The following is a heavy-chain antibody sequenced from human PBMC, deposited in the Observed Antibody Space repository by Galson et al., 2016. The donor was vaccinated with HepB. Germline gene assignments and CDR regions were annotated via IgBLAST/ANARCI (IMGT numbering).Heavy chain of an antibody. Sequence: SLRLSCAASGFTFSSYGMHWVRQAPGKGLEWVAVISYDGRHKYYADSVKGRFTISRDNSKNTLYLQMNSLRAEDTSVYYCAKARSVSYRAAAGADWGQGTMVTVSS. J-gene: IGHJ3*01. CDR1: GFTFSSYG. D-gene: IGHD6-13*01. V-gene: IGHV3-30*18. CDR2: ISYDGRHK. CDR3: AKARSVSYRAAAGAD.